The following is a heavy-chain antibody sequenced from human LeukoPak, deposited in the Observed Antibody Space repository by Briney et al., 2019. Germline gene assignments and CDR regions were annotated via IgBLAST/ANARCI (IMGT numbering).Heavy chain of an antibody. D-gene: IGHD3-16*02. CDR1: GFTVSSNY. Sequence: GGSLRLSCAASGFTVSSNYMSWVRQAPGKGLEWVSVIYSGGSTYYADSVKGRFTISRDNSKNTLYLQMNSLRAEDTAVYYCARGGSDYVWGSYRFDYWGQGTLVTVSS. CDR3: ARGGSDYVWGSYRFDY. V-gene: IGHV3-66*01. CDR2: IYSGGST. J-gene: IGHJ4*02.